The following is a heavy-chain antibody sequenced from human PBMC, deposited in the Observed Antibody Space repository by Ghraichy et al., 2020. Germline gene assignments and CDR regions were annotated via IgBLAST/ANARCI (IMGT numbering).Heavy chain of an antibody. CDR2: INHSGST. V-gene: IGHV4-34*01. Sequence: SETLSLTCAVYGGSFSGYYWSWIRQPPGKGLEWIGEINHSGSTNYNPSLKSRVTISVDTSKNQFSLKLSSVTAADTAVYYCARGWYYFDYWGQGTLVTVSS. J-gene: IGHJ4*02. CDR3: ARGWYYFDY. CDR1: GGSFSGYY. D-gene: IGHD2-8*02.